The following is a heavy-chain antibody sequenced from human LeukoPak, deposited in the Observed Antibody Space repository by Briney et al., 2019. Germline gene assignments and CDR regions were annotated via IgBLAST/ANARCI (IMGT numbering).Heavy chain of an antibody. J-gene: IGHJ4*02. CDR1: GGSISSSSAY. Sequence: PSETLSLTCTVSGGSISSSSAYWGWIRQPPGKGLEWIGSIYYSKNTYYNPSLKSRVTISADTSKNQFSLQLKSVTPEDTAVYYCAREQTGDQNFDYWGQGTLVTVSS. CDR3: AREQTGDQNFDY. CDR2: IYYSKNT. V-gene: IGHV4-39*02. D-gene: IGHD7-27*01.